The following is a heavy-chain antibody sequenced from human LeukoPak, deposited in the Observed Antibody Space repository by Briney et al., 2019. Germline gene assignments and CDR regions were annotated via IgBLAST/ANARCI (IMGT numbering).Heavy chain of an antibody. CDR1: GFTFSSYS. V-gene: IGHV3-48*02. D-gene: IGHD4-17*01. CDR2: ISSSSSTI. CDR3: ARALSMTTVTTVYYYGMDV. Sequence: PGGSLRLSCAASGFTFSSYSMNWVRQAPGKGLEWVSYISSSSSTIYYADSVKGRLTISRDNAKNSLYLQMNSLRDEDTAVYYCARALSMTTVTTVYYYGMDVWGQGTTVTVSS. J-gene: IGHJ6*02.